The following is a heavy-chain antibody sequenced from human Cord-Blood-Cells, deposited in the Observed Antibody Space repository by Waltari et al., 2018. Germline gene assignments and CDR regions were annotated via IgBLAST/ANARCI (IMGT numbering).Heavy chain of an antibody. CDR2: INPNSGGT. Sequence: QVQLVQSGAEVKKPGASVKVSGKATGYTFTGYDRHWARQARGQGLEWMGWINPNSGGTTYAQKFQGRVTMTRDTSISTAYMELSRLRSDDTAVYYCAREVTITMVRGVNPFDYWGQGTLVTVSS. D-gene: IGHD3-10*01. V-gene: IGHV1-2*02. J-gene: IGHJ4*02. CDR3: AREVTITMVRGVNPFDY. CDR1: GYTFTGYD.